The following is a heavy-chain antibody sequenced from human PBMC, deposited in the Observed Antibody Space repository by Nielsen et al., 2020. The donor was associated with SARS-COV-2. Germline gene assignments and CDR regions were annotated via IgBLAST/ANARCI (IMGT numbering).Heavy chain of an antibody. CDR3: TRGEDGIVGATKC. CDR2: VKNDGSGT. V-gene: IGHV3-74*01. CDR1: GFAFRNIW. D-gene: IGHD1-26*01. Sequence: GGPLRSPCRALGFAFRNIWMHWVGQPQGKGLVWVQRVKNDGSGTSNADSVKGRFTISRDNARSTLYLQMNSLRVEDTAVYYCTRGEDGIVGATKCWGQGTLVTVSS. J-gene: IGHJ4*02.